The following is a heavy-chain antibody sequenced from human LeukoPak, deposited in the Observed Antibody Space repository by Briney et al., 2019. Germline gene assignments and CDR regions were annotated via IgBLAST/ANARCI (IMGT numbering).Heavy chain of an antibody. J-gene: IGHJ4*02. Sequence: GGSLRLSCAASGFTFSSYWMSWVRQAPGKGLGWVANIKQDGSEKYYVDSVKGRFTISRDNAKNSLYLQMNSLRAEDTAVYYCARDKRCSGGSCYLHYFDYWGQGTLVTVSS. D-gene: IGHD2-15*01. V-gene: IGHV3-7*01. CDR3: ARDKRCSGGSCYLHYFDY. CDR1: GFTFSSYW. CDR2: IKQDGSEK.